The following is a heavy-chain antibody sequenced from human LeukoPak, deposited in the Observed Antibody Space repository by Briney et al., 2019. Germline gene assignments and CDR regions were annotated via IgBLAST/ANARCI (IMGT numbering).Heavy chain of an antibody. J-gene: IGHJ3*02. CDR3: ARDIGDYDFWSGDAFDI. CDR2: INAGNGNT. Sequence: ASVTVSFKASGYTFTSYAMHWVRQAPGQRLEWMGWINAGNGNTKYSQKFQGRVTITRDTSASTAYMELSSLRPEDTAVYYCARDIGDYDFWSGDAFDIWGQGTMVTVSS. D-gene: IGHD3-3*01. CDR1: GYTFTSYA. V-gene: IGHV1-3*01.